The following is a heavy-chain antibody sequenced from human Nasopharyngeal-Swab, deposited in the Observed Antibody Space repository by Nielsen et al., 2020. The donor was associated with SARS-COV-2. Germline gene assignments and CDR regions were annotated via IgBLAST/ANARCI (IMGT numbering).Heavy chain of an antibody. CDR1: GFTFSSYG. CDR3: ARDRIAAAGYYYYYGMDV. J-gene: IGHJ6*02. V-gene: IGHV3-21*01. D-gene: IGHD6-13*01. Sequence: GGSLRLSCAASGFTFSSYGMHWVRQAPGKGLEWVSFISSTSSYIYYADSVKGRFTISRDNAKNSLYLQMNSLRAEDTAVYYCARDRIAAAGYYYYYGMDVWGQGTTVTVSS. CDR2: ISSTSSYI.